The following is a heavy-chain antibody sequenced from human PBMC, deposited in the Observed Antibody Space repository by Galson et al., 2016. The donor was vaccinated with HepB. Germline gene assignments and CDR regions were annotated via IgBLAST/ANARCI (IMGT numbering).Heavy chain of an antibody. J-gene: IGHJ4*02. CDR3: TTIDY. Sequence: SETLSLTCAVSGGSISRGNSWTWVRQPPGRGLEWIGEIYHSGSTSYNPSLESRVTMSVDRSKNQFSLELTSVTAADTAVYYCTTIDYWGQGTLVTVSS. V-gene: IGHV4-4*02. CDR2: IYHSGST. CDR1: GGSISRGNS.